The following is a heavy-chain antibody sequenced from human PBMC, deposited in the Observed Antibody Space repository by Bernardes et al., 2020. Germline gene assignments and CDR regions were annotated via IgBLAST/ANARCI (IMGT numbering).Heavy chain of an antibody. Sequence: GSLRLSCAASGFTFSGAAMHWVRQASGKGLEWVGRIRSKANSYATAYAASVEGRFTISRDDSKNTAYLQMNSLKTEDTAVYYCTRLMAAAGLNYYYYGMDVWGQGTTVTVSS. J-gene: IGHJ6*02. V-gene: IGHV3-73*01. CDR3: TRLMAAAGLNYYYYGMDV. D-gene: IGHD6-13*01. CDR2: IRSKANSYAT. CDR1: GFTFSGAA.